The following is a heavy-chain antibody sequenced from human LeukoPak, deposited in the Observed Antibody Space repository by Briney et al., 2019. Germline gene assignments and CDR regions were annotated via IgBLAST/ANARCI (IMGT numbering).Heavy chain of an antibody. CDR1: GGSFSGYY. D-gene: IGHD3-22*01. Sequence: SETLSLTCAVYGGSFSGYYWSWIRQPPGKGLEWIGEINHSGSTNYNPSLKSRVTISVGTSKNQFSLKLSSVTAADTAVYYCARPGYYYESSGYLYWGQGTLVTVSS. J-gene: IGHJ4*02. CDR2: INHSGST. V-gene: IGHV4-34*01. CDR3: ARPGYYYESSGYLY.